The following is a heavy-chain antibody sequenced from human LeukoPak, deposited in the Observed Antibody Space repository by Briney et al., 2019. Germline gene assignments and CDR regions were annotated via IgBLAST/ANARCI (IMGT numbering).Heavy chain of an antibody. CDR2: INNDGEKT. CDR3: ARDAVDTANAV. D-gene: IGHD5-18*01. J-gene: IGHJ6*02. V-gene: IGHV3-74*01. CDR1: GFTFSTYW. Sequence: GGSLRLSCVVSGFTFSTYWMHWVRQAPGKGLVWVSRINNDGEKTTYADSVKGRFTISRDNAKNTLYLQMNSLRAEDTAVYYCARDAVDTANAVWGQGTTVTVSS.